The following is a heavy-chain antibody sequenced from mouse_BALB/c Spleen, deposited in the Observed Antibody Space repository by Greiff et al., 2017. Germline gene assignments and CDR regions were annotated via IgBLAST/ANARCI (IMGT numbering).Heavy chain of an antibody. V-gene: IGHV3-6*02. CDR1: GYSITSGYY. CDR3: AREDYGNYVFAY. CDR2: ISYDGSN. D-gene: IGHD2-1*01. J-gene: IGHJ3*01. Sequence: DVKLQESGPGLVKPSQSLSLTCSVTGYSITSGYYWNWIRQFPGNKLEWMGYISYDGSNNYNPSLKNRISITRDTSKNQFFLKLNSVTTEDTATYYCAREDYGNYVFAYWGQGTLVTVSA.